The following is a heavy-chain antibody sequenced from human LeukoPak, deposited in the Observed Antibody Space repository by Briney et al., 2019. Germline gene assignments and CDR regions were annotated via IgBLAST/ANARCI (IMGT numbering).Heavy chain of an antibody. V-gene: IGHV4-30-4*08. J-gene: IGHJ5*02. CDR1: GGSISSGDYY. Sequence: SQTLSLTCTVSGGSISSGDYYWRWIRQPPGKGLEWIEYIYYSGSTYYNPSLKSRLTISVHTSKNQFSLKLSSVTAADTAVYYCARYDHWGQGTLVTVSS. CDR2: IYYSGST. CDR3: ARYDH.